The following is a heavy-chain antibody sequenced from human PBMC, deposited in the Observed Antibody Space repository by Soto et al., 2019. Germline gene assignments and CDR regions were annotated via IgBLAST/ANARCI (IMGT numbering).Heavy chain of an antibody. V-gene: IGHV3-74*02. CDR3: GRQAALWEKVDF. CDR1: GFTFAKYW. Sequence: EEQLVESGGGLVQPGGSLRLSCVVSGFTFAKYWMHWVRQAPGKGLVWDARIETDGTTQTYADSVEGRFTISRDNAKNTLYLHMNSLRAEDTAVYYCGRQAALWEKVDFRGHGTPVTVSP. J-gene: IGHJ1*01. CDR2: IETDGTTQ. D-gene: IGHD3-10*01.